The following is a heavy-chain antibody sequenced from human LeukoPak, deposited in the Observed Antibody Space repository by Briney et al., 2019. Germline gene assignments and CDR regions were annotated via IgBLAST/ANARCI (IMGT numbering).Heavy chain of an antibody. Sequence: ASVNVSRKSSVYTFTGYYMHWVRQAPGQGVEWMGWINTNSGGTNYRKKFQGRVTMTKDTFISKLYMEMSRLRSEDTAVYYCARLGTVNRDWGQGTLVTVSS. D-gene: IGHD1-7*01. CDR3: ARLGTVNRD. J-gene: IGHJ4*02. V-gene: IGHV1-2*02. CDR2: INTNSGGT. CDR1: VYTFTGYY.